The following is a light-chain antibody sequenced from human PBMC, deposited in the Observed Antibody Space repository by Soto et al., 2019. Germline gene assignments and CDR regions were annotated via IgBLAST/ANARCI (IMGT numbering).Light chain of an antibody. J-gene: IGKJ4*01. CDR3: QQYNDWPLT. Sequence: EIVMTQSPATLAASPGERATLSCRASQSVSSNLDWYQQKPGQAPSLLIYDISARATGIPTRFSGSGSGTEFTLTISSLQSEDFAVYYCQQYNDWPLTFGGGTKVEIK. CDR2: DIS. CDR1: QSVSSN. V-gene: IGKV3D-15*01.